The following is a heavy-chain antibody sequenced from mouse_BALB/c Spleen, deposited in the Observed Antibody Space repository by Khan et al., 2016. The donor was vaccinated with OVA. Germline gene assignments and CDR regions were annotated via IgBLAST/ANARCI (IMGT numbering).Heavy chain of an antibody. CDR1: GFSLTTYG. CDR3: ARIYDYDEGLAY. J-gene: IGHJ3*01. Sequence: QVQLKESGPGLVQPSQSLSITCTVSGFSLTTYGVHWVRQSPEKGLEWLGVIWSGGSTDYNAAFISRLSISKDSSKSKGFFNMNSLQVNDSAIYYGARIYDYDEGLAYWGQGTLVTVSA. V-gene: IGHV2-2*02. CDR2: IWSGGST. D-gene: IGHD2-4*01.